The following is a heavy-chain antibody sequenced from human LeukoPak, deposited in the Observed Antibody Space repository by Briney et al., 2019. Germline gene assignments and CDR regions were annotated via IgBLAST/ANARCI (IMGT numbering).Heavy chain of an antibody. CDR2: IYYSGST. J-gene: IGHJ4*02. V-gene: IGHV4-59*01. D-gene: IGHD2-8*02. CDR3: ARVSTGGFKSASFDY. CDR1: GGSITSYY. Sequence: SETLSLTCTVSGGSITSYYWSWIRQPPGKGLEWIGYIYYSGSTNYNPSLKSRVTISVDTSKNQFSLKLSSVSAADTGVYYCARVSTGGFKSASFDYWGLGTLVTVSS.